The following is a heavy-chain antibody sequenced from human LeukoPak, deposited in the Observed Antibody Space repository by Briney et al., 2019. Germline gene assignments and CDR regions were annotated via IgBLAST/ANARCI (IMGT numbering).Heavy chain of an antibody. J-gene: IGHJ4*02. CDR3: AKDSSIAVVRWYFDY. CDR1: GFTFSSYA. Sequence: QPGGSLRLSCAASGFTFSSYAMSWVRQAPGKGLEWVSAISGSGGSTYYADSVKGRFTISRDNSKNSLYLQMNSLRAEDTAVYYCAKDSSIAVVRWYFDYWGQGTLVTVSS. CDR2: ISGSGGST. D-gene: IGHD6-19*01. V-gene: IGHV3-23*01.